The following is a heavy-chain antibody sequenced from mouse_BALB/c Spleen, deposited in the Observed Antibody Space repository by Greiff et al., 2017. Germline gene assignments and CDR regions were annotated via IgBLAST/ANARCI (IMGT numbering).Heavy chain of an antibody. V-gene: IGHV1-53*01. J-gene: IGHJ4*01. CDR3: ARHGFYYGYENYAMDY. CDR2: INPSNGGT. CDR1: GYTFTSYY. D-gene: IGHD2-2*01. Sequence: QVQLQQSGAELVKPGASVKLSCKASGYTFTSYYMYWVKQRPGQGLEWIGEINPSNGGTNFNEKFKDKATLTADKSSSTVYMELSRLTSEDSAVYFCARHGFYYGYENYAMDYWGQGTSVTVSS.